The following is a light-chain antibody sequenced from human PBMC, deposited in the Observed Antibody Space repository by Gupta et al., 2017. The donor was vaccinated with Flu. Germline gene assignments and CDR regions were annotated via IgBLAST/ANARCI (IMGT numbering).Light chain of an antibody. CDR1: QSVSNY. CDR3: QQRSDSLT. V-gene: IGKV3-11*01. J-gene: IGKJ4*01. Sequence: PMQTATLSFSASQSVSNYLSWYQPKPGQAPRLLFYVASNMATVLPARFSGGGSGAFSTLTISILDPEDFAFYYYQQRSDSLTFGRGTKVEIK. CDR2: VAS.